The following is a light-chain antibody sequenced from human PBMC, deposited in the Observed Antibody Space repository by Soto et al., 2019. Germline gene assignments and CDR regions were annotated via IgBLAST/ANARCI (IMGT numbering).Light chain of an antibody. V-gene: IGLV2-14*03. J-gene: IGLJ1*01. Sequence: QSVLTQPASVSGSPGQSITISCTGTSGDVGAYNHVSWYQHRPGRAPKLMIYDVSDRPSGVSNRFSGSKSDNTASLTISGLQAEDEADYYCFSYTTSSTYVFGTGTKV. CDR2: DVS. CDR3: FSYTTSSTYV. CDR1: SGDVGAYNH.